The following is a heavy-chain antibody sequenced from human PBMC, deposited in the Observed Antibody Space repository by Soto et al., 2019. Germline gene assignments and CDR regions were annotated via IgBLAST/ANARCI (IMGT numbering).Heavy chain of an antibody. Sequence: QVQLQESGPGLVKPSETLSLTCTVSGGSINDYYWSWIRQPPGKGLEWIGYIYYSGSTNYNPSLESRVTISVDPSRNQFSLKLTSVTAADTAVYYCARRGGGGWYDYAFDIRGQGTMVTVSS. CDR2: IYYSGST. D-gene: IGHD6-19*01. V-gene: IGHV4-59*08. CDR3: ARRGGGGWYDYAFDI. CDR1: GGSINDYY. J-gene: IGHJ3*02.